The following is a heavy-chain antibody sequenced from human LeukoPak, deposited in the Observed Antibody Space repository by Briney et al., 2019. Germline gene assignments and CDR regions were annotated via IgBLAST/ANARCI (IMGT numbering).Heavy chain of an antibody. J-gene: IGHJ6*02. CDR2: ISSSGSTI. CDR3: ARDTLHSSGYYFVGMDV. Sequence: QAGGSLRLSCAASGFTFSTYAMHWVRQAPGKGLEWVSYISSSGSTIYYADSVKGRFTISGDNAKNSLYLQMNSLRAEDTAVYYCARDTLHSSGYYFVGMDVWGQGTTVTVSS. D-gene: IGHD3-22*01. V-gene: IGHV3-48*03. CDR1: GFTFSTYA.